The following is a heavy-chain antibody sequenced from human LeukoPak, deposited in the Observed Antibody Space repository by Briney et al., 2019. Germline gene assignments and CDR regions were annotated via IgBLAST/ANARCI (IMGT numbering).Heavy chain of an antibody. CDR2: ISIFNANT. CDR3: ARDSPYHYDSSGYYLDWFDP. CDR1: GYTFTNYG. V-gene: IGHV1-18*01. J-gene: IGHJ5*02. D-gene: IGHD3-22*01. Sequence: GASVKVSCKASGYTFTNYGISWVRQAPGQGLEWMGWISIFNANTNYAQKLQGRVTMTTDTSTSTAYMELRGLRSDDTAVYFCARDSPYHYDSSGYYLDWFDPWGQGTLVTVSS.